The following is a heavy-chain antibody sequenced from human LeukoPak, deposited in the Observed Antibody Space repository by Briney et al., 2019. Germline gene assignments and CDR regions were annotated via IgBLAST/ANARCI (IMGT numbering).Heavy chain of an antibody. CDR3: ARLGSLVRGVTFDY. J-gene: IGHJ4*02. Sequence: PSETLSLTCTVSGGSMSDYYWSWIRQPPGKGLEWIGFIYYSGGTNYNPSLESRVTISVDTSKNQFSLKLSSVTAADTAVYYCARLGSLVRGVTFDYWGQGTLVTVSS. CDR2: IYYSGGT. CDR1: GGSMSDYY. V-gene: IGHV4-59*12. D-gene: IGHD3-10*01.